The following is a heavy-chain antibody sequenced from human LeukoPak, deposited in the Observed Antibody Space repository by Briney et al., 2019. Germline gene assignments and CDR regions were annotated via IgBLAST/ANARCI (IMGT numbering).Heavy chain of an antibody. V-gene: IGHV3-7*01. CDR2: IKQDGSEK. D-gene: IGHD2-2*01. Sequence: GGSLRLSCAASGFTFSSYWMSWVRQAPGKGLEWVANIKQDGSEKYYVDSVKGRFTISRDNAKNSLYLQMNSLRAEDTAVYYCAKDSGIYCSSTSCYPFDYWGQGTLVTVSS. CDR1: GFTFSSYW. CDR3: AKDSGIYCSSTSCYPFDY. J-gene: IGHJ4*02.